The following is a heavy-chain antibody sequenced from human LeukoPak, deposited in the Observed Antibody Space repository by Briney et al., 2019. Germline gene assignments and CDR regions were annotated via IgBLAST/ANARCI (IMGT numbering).Heavy chain of an antibody. Sequence: GGSLRLSCAASGFIFGSYAMTWVRQAPGKGLEWVATIKEDGSEKYYVDSVKGRFTISRDNAKSSLYLQMNSLRAEDTAVYYCSRHTSSWHAMDVWGQGTTVTVSS. V-gene: IGHV3-7*02. CDR2: IKEDGSEK. J-gene: IGHJ6*02. D-gene: IGHD6-13*01. CDR1: GFIFGSYA. CDR3: SRHTSSWHAMDV.